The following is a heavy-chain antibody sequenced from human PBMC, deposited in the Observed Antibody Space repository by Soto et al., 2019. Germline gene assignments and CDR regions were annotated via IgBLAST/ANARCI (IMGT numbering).Heavy chain of an antibody. CDR2: ISSSSSYI. CDR1: GFTFSSYS. CDR3: ARSGGAKKTRIAVAGPFDI. J-gene: IGHJ3*02. Sequence: GGSLRLSCAASGFTFSSYSMNWVRQAPGKGLEWVSSISSSSSYIYYADSVKGRFTISRDNAKNSLYLQMNSLRAEDTAVYYCARSGGAKKTRIAVAGPFDIWGQGTMVTVSS. V-gene: IGHV3-21*01. D-gene: IGHD6-19*01.